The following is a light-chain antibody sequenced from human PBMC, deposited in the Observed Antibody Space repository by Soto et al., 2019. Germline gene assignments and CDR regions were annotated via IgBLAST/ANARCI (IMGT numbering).Light chain of an antibody. CDR1: GSDIGGYNF. CDR2: DVS. Sequence: QSVLTQPASVSGSPGQSITISCTGTGSDIGGYNFVSWYQHHPGKAPKLMIYDVSNRPSGISDRFSGSKSGNTASLTITGLQAEDEADYHCSSYTSSSTTVVFGGGTKVTVL. J-gene: IGLJ2*01. CDR3: SSYTSSSTTVV. V-gene: IGLV2-14*03.